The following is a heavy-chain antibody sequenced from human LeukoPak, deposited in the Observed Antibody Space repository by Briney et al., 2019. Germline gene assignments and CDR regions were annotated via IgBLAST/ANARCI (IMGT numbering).Heavy chain of an antibody. J-gene: IGHJ5*02. CDR1: GYTFTSYY. D-gene: IGHD2-2*01. Sequence: ASVKVSCKASGYTFTSYYMHWVRQAPGQGLEWMGIINPSGGSTSYAQKFQGRVTMTRDTSTSTVYMELSSLRSEDTAVYYCAGSWDCSSTRCYLLHHWGQGTLVTVSS. V-gene: IGHV1-46*01. CDR3: AGSWDCSSTRCYLLHH. CDR2: INPSGGST.